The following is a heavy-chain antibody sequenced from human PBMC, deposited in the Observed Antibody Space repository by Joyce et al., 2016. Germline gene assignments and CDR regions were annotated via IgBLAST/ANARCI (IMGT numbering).Heavy chain of an antibody. CDR1: NGSVSSVDYY. CDR2: IYHTGRT. Sequence: QVQLQESGPGLVRPSQTLSLTCNVSNGSVSSVDYYWSWIRQHPGKGLEGIGYIYHTGRTYFNPSLKSRLSMSIDTSTNQFFLKLNSVTAADTALYYCARAWSGGSYFDTWGQGTLLAVSS. CDR3: ARAWSGGSYFDT. D-gene: IGHD2-15*01. V-gene: IGHV4-31*02. J-gene: IGHJ4*02.